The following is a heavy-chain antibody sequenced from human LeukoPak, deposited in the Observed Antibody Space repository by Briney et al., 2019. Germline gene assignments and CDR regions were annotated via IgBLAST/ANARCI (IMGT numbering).Heavy chain of an antibody. D-gene: IGHD3-10*01. J-gene: IGHJ4*02. V-gene: IGHV3-74*01. CDR3: VRERLYYGSGTYYNYFDY. Sequence: PGGSLRLSCAASGFTFSSYWMHWVRQAPGKGLVWVSHINSDGSTTNYADSVKGRFTISRYNDKNTLYLQINSLSAEDTAVYYCVRERLYYGSGTYYNYFDYWGQGTLVTVSS. CDR2: INSDGSTT. CDR1: GFTFSSYW.